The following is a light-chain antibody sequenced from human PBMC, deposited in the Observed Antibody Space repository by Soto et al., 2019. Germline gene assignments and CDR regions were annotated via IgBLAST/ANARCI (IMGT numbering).Light chain of an antibody. CDR2: GAS. CDR1: QSVSNGF. J-gene: IGKJ4*01. CDR3: QQYGISPPT. Sequence: EVVLTQSPGTLSLSPGESATLYCRASQSVSNGFLAWYRQIPGQAPSLLISGASTRATGIPDRFSGSGSGTGFTLTISRLEPEDFAVYYCQQYGISPPTFGGGTKVVLK. V-gene: IGKV3-20*01.